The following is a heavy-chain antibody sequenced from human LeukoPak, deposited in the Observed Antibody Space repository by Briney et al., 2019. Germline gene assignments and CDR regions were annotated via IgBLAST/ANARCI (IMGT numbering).Heavy chain of an antibody. CDR3: ASPAVVTAIREDAVDM. CDR2: IYYSGST. D-gene: IGHD2-21*02. J-gene: IGHJ3*02. Sequence: SETLSLMCTVSGVSISRYQWSCIRQPPGQGLVRIGDIYYSGSTNFNPFLKSRVPISVDASKNQFSLKLSSVTAADTAVYDCASPAVVTAIREDAVDMWGGGTMIAFSA. V-gene: IGHV4-59*08. CDR1: GVSISRYQ.